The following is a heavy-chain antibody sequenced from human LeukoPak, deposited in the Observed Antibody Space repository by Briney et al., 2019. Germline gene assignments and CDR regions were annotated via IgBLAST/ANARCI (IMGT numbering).Heavy chain of an antibody. J-gene: IGHJ5*02. CDR2: IYHSGGT. D-gene: IGHD3-22*01. CDR1: GDSVSSGGYS. V-gene: IGHV4-30-2*01. Sequence: SSETLSLTCTVSGDSVSSGGYSWSWIRQPPGKGLEWLGYIYHSGGTSYNPSLKTRVTISVDRSKNQFSLKLSSVTAADTAVYYCARDYYDSSGYFNNWFDPWGQGILVTVSS. CDR3: ARDYYDSSGYFNNWFDP.